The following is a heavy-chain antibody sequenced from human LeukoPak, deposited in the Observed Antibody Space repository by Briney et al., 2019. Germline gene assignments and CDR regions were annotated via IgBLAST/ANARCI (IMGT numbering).Heavy chain of an antibody. CDR3: ARRHHFGFLDS. J-gene: IGHJ4*02. D-gene: IGHD3-10*01. CDR1: GVMFPSYW. Sequence: GGSLRLSCAASGVMFPSYWMTWVRQAPGKGLECVANIKQDGSEKYYVESVKGRFTISRDNAKNSVYLQMNSLRAEDTAVYYCARRHHFGFLDSWGQGTLVTVSS. V-gene: IGHV3-7*04. CDR2: IKQDGSEK.